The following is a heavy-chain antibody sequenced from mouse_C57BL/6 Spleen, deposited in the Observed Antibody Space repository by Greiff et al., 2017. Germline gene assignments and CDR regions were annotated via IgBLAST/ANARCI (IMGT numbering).Heavy chain of an antibody. CDR3: TSNYDGYLVWFAY. J-gene: IGHJ3*01. CDR2: IDPEDGDT. CDR1: GFNIKDYY. V-gene: IGHV14-1*01. D-gene: IGHD2-3*01. Sequence: EVQLQQSGAELVRPGASVKLSCTASGFNIKDYYMHWVKQRPEQGLEWIGRIDPEDGDTEYAPKFQGKATLTADTSSNSAYLQLSSLTSEDTAVYYCTSNYDGYLVWFAYWGQGTLVTVSA.